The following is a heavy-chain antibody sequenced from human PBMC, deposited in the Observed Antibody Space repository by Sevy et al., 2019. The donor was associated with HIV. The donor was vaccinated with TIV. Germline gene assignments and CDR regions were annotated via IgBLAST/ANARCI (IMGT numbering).Heavy chain of an antibody. CDR1: GGIFSSYA. CDR3: ASDYHYDNSGYLRPDDI. CDR2: IIPIFGTV. J-gene: IGHJ3*02. Sequence: ASVKVSCKASGGIFSSYAISWLRQAPGQGLEWMGGIIPIFGTVNYAQKFQGRVTITADKSTSTAYMELSSLRSEDTAVYYCASDYHYDNSGYLRPDDIWGQGTMVTVSS. V-gene: IGHV1-69*06. D-gene: IGHD3-22*01.